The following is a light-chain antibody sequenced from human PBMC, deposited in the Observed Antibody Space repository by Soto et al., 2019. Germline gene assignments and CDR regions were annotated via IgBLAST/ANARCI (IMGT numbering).Light chain of an antibody. CDR3: QQYGSF. J-gene: IGKJ3*01. Sequence: EIVSTQSPGTLSLSPGERATLSCRASQSVSSSYLAWYQQKPGQAPRLLIYGASSRATGIPDRFSGSGSGTDFTLTISRLEPEDFAVYYCQQYGSFFGPGTKVDIK. CDR1: QSVSSSY. V-gene: IGKV3-20*01. CDR2: GAS.